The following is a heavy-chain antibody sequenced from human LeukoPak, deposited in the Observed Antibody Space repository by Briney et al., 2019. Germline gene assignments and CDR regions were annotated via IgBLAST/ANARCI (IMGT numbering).Heavy chain of an antibody. CDR2: ISYDGNNK. CDR3: AKNERAWELLWWFDS. J-gene: IGHJ5*01. Sequence: GRSPRLSCEASGFTFSSYGIHWVRRAPGKGLEWVAVISYDGNNKYYGDSVKGRFTISRDNSKNTVYLQMRSLRDEDTALYFCAKNERAWELLWWFDSWGQGTQVIVSS. D-gene: IGHD1-26*01. CDR1: GFTFSSYG. V-gene: IGHV3-30*18.